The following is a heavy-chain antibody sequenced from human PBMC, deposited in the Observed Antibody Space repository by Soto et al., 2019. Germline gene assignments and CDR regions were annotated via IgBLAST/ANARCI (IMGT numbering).Heavy chain of an antibody. CDR1: GFTFSSYG. Sequence: PGGSLRLSCAASGFTFSSYGMHWVRQAPGKGLEWVAVISYDGSNKYYADSVKGRFTISRDNSKNTLYLQMNSLRAEDTAVYYCASAGRAVDYGDYVGYFQHWGQGTLVTVSS. CDR2: ISYDGSNK. V-gene: IGHV3-30*03. J-gene: IGHJ1*01. D-gene: IGHD4-17*01. CDR3: ASAGRAVDYGDYVGYFQH.